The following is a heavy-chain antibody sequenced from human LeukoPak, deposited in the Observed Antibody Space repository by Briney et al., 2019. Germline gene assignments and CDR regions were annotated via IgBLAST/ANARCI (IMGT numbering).Heavy chain of an antibody. Sequence: GGSLRLSCAASGFTVSSNYMSWVRQAPGQGLERVSVIYSGCSTYYADSVKGRFTISRDNSKNTLYLPMNSRRAEDTAVYYCAREIRGVGNFDPWGQGTLVTVSS. D-gene: IGHD3-10*01. CDR1: GFTVSSNY. CDR3: AREIRGVGNFDP. CDR2: IYSGCST. V-gene: IGHV3-53*01. J-gene: IGHJ5*02.